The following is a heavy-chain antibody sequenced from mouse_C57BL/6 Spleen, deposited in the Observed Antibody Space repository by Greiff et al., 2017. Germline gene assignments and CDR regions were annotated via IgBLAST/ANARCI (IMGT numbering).Heavy chain of an antibody. CDR3: ARSSEKENYYVCYFDY. V-gene: IGHV1-7*01. CDR1: GYTFTSYW. CDR2: INPSSGYT. D-gene: IGHD1-1*01. J-gene: IGHJ2*01. Sequence: VQLQQSGAELAKPGASVKLSCKASGYTFTSYWMHWVKQRPGQGLEWIGNINPSSGYTKYNQKFKDKATLTADKSYNTAYMQLSSLTYEYSEVDSYARSSEKENYYVCYFDYWGHSTTLTVSS.